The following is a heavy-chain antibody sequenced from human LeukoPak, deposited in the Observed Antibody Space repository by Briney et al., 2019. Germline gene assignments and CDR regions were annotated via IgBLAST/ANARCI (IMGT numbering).Heavy chain of an antibody. CDR1: GFTFSSYS. V-gene: IGHV3-21*01. Sequence: GASLRLSWAPSGFTFSSYSMNWVRQAPGRGLECVSSIGSSSSSIYYAHSVKGRFTVSRANAKHSLYLQMGRLRAQGPAFISCARERAESFDYWGQGTLVTVSS. J-gene: IGHJ4*02. CDR2: IGSSSSSI. D-gene: IGHD6-19*01. CDR3: ARERAESFDY.